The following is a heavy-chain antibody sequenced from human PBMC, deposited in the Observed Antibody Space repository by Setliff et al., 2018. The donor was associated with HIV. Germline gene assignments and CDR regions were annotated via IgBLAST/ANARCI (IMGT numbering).Heavy chain of an antibody. V-gene: IGHV1-24*01. CDR3: GRDSSFGERPNWFDP. D-gene: IGHD3-10*01. Sequence: ASVKVSCKISGYTLTEVSMHWVQQAPGKGLEWMGRVDPEDGETIFAQKFQGRVTMTRDTSTNTVYMELSSLRSEDTAVYYCGRDSSFGERPNWFDPWGQGTLVTVSS. J-gene: IGHJ5*02. CDR1: GYTLTEVS. CDR2: VDPEDGET.